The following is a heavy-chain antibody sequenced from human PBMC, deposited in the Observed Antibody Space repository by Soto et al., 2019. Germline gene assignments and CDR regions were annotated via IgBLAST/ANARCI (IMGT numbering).Heavy chain of an antibody. D-gene: IGHD2-15*01. V-gene: IGHV4-31*03. CDR1: GGSISSGGYY. Sequence: SETLSLTCTVSGGSISSGGYYWSWIRQHPGKGLEWIGYIYYSGSTYYNPSLKSRVTISVDTSKNQFSLKLSSVTAADTGVYYCARGSRGGWYGIFDYWGQGTLVTVSS. CDR2: IYYSGST. J-gene: IGHJ4*02. CDR3: ARGSRGGWYGIFDY.